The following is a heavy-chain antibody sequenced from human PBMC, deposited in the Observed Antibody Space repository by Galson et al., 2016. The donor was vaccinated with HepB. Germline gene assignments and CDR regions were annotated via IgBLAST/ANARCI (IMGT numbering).Heavy chain of an antibody. CDR3: ARDDRGYYYDSSGYYYGAFDM. V-gene: IGHV3-48*02. J-gene: IGHJ3*02. CDR1: GSTLSRHS. D-gene: IGHD3-22*01. Sequence: SLRLSCAGSGSTLSRHSMNWVRQAPGKGPEWISYISITSTTKYYADSVKGRFTIYRDNAKNSLYLQMNSLRDEDTAVYYCARDDRGYYYDSSGYYYGAFDMWGQGTMVAVSS. CDR2: ISITSTTK.